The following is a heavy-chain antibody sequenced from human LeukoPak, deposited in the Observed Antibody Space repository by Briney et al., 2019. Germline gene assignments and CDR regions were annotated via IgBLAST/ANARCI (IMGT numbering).Heavy chain of an antibody. CDR2: ISGSGGST. Sequence: GGSLRLSCAASGFTFSSYAMSRVRQAPGKGLEWVSAISGSGGSTYYADSVKGRFTISRDNSKNTLYLQMNSLRAEDTAVYYCAKAGKYFDWLLTFDYWGQGTLVTVSS. V-gene: IGHV3-23*01. J-gene: IGHJ4*02. D-gene: IGHD3-9*01. CDR3: AKAGKYFDWLLTFDY. CDR1: GFTFSSYA.